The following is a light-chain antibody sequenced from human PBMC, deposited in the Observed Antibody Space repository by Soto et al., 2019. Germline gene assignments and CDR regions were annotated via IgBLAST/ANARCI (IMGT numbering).Light chain of an antibody. CDR3: QQRSNWAPIT. CDR2: DAS. Sequence: EIVLTQSPGTLSVSPGERATLSCRASQSVSSYLAWYQQKPGQAPRLLIYDASNRATGIPARFSGSGSGTDFTLTISSLEPEDFAVYYCQQRSNWAPITFGQGTRLEI. V-gene: IGKV3-11*01. CDR1: QSVSSY. J-gene: IGKJ5*01.